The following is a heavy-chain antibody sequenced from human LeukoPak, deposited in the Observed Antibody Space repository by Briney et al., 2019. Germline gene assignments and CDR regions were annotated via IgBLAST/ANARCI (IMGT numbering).Heavy chain of an antibody. CDR2: ISGDGGST. CDR1: GFTFDDYA. V-gene: IGHV3-43*02. Sequence: PGGSLRLSCAASGFTFDDYAMHWVRQAPGKGLEWVSLISGDGGSTYYADSVKGRFTISRDNSKNSLYLQMNSLRTEDTALYYCAKDMWRFGELDYDYWGQGTLVIVSS. CDR3: AKDMWRFGELDYDY. J-gene: IGHJ4*02. D-gene: IGHD3-10*01.